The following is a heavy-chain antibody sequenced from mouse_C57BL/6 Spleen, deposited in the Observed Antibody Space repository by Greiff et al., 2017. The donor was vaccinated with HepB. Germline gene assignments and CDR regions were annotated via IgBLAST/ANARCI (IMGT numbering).Heavy chain of an antibody. D-gene: IGHD2-5*01. CDR3: ARSGAYYSNLYYFDY. CDR1: GYAFSSSW. J-gene: IGHJ2*01. Sequence: VQLQQSGPELVKPGASVKISCKASGYAFSSSWMNWVKQRPGKGLEWIGRIYPGDGDTNYNGKFKGKATLTADKSSSTAYMQLSSLTSEDSAVYFGARSGAYYSNLYYFDYWGQGTTLTVSS. V-gene: IGHV1-82*01. CDR2: IYPGDGDT.